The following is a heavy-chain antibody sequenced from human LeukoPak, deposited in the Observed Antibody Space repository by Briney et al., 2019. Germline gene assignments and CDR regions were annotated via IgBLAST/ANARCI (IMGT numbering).Heavy chain of an antibody. CDR2: IIPIFGTA. CDR3: ARYGTAAAGTPPQETRWKNAFDI. J-gene: IGHJ3*02. V-gene: IGHV1-69*13. D-gene: IGHD6-13*01. CDR1: GYTFTSYG. Sequence: ASVKVSCKASGYTFTSYGISWVRQAPGQGLEWMGGIIPIFGTANYAQKFQGRVTITADESTSTAYMELSSLRSEDTAVYYCARYGTAAAGTPPQETRWKNAFDIWGQGTMVTVSS.